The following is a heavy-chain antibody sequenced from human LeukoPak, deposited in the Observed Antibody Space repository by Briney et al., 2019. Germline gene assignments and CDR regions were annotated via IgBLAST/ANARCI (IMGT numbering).Heavy chain of an antibody. Sequence: GGSLRLSCAASGFTFSSYAVHWVRQAPGKGLEWVAVISYDGSNKYYADSVKVRFTISRDNSKNTLYLQMNSLRAEDTAVYYCARDDGSGSFYFDYWGQGTLVTVSS. CDR3: ARDDGSGSFYFDY. D-gene: IGHD3-10*01. V-gene: IGHV3-30-3*01. J-gene: IGHJ4*02. CDR1: GFTFSSYA. CDR2: ISYDGSNK.